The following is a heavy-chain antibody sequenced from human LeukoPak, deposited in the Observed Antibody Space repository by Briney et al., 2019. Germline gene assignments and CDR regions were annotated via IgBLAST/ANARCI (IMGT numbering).Heavy chain of an antibody. CDR3: ARDTQRGPNYYYYYMDV. Sequence: GGSLRLSCAASGFTFSSYWMSWVRQAPGKGLEWVANIKKDGSEKYYVDSVKGRFTISRDNAKTSLYLQMNSLRAEDTAVYYCARDTQRGPNYYYYYMDVWGKGTTVTVSS. CDR2: IKKDGSEK. J-gene: IGHJ6*03. CDR1: GFTFSSYW. D-gene: IGHD5-24*01. V-gene: IGHV3-7*01.